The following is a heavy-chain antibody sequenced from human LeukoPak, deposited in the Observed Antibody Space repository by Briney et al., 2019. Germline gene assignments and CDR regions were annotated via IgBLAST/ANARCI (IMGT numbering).Heavy chain of an antibody. Sequence: PGGSLRLSCAASGFTFSDHWMHWVRQAPGKGLVWVSHIKSDESTTDYADSVKGRFTISRDNAKNSMYLQMNSLRAEDTAVYYCARISGSYVFDYWGQGTLVTVSS. J-gene: IGHJ4*02. CDR2: IKSDESTT. D-gene: IGHD1-26*01. CDR3: ARISGSYVFDY. CDR1: GFTFSDHW. V-gene: IGHV3-74*01.